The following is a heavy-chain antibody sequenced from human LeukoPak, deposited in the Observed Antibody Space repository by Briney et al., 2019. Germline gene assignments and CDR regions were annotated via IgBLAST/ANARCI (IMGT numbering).Heavy chain of an antibody. CDR1: GGSISGSSYY. CDR3: ARGGRIGQLAVDY. D-gene: IGHD6-19*01. Sequence: SETLSLTCTVSGGSISGSSYYWGWIRQPPGKGLEWIGSIYYSGSTYYNPSLKSRVTISVDTSKNQFSLKLSSVTAADTAVYYCARGGRIGQLAVDYWGQGTLVTVSS. V-gene: IGHV4-39*07. CDR2: IYYSGST. J-gene: IGHJ4*02.